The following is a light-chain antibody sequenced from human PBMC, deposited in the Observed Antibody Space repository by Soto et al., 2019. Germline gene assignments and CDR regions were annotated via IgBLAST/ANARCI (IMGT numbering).Light chain of an antibody. J-gene: IGKJ4*01. Sequence: EIVMTQSPATLSVSPGEGATLSCKASQDVYNNLAWYQQRPGPPPRLLIYDASTRATGISARFSGSGYGTEFTLTISSLQSEDFAVYFCQQCRNWPLTFGGGTKVDIK. CDR3: QQCRNWPLT. CDR2: DAS. CDR1: QDVYNN. V-gene: IGKV3-15*01.